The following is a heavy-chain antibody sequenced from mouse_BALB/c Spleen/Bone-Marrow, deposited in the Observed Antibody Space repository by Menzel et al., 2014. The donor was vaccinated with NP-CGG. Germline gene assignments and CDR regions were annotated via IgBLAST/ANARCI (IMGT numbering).Heavy chain of an antibody. V-gene: IGHV1-39*01. CDR1: GYSFTGYN. J-gene: IGHJ3*01. Sequence: VQLQQSGPELEKPGASVKISCQASGYSFTGYNINWVKQSNGKSLEWLGNIDPYYGGTSYIQKFKAKATLTVDRSSGTAYMQLKSLTSEDPAVYYCARRGSSGYWFAYWGQGTLVTVSA. CDR3: ARRGSSGYWFAY. D-gene: IGHD3-1*01. CDR2: IDPYYGGT.